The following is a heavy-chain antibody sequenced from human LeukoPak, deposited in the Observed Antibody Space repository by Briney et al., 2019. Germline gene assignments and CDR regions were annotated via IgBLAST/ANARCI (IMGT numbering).Heavy chain of an antibody. Sequence: PGGSLRLSCAASGFTFSSYSMNWVRQAPGKGLEWVSSISSSSSYIYYADSVKGRCTISRDNAKNSLYLQMNSLRAEDTAVYYCARDSSGWYPVVYWGQGTLVTVSS. D-gene: IGHD6-19*01. V-gene: IGHV3-21*01. CDR3: ARDSSGWYPVVY. CDR2: ISSSSSYI. J-gene: IGHJ4*02. CDR1: GFTFSSYS.